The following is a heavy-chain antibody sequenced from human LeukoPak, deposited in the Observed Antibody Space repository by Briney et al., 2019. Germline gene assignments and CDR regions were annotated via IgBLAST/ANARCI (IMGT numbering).Heavy chain of an antibody. CDR3: ARGFYGGNWFDP. V-gene: IGHV3-53*04. CDR2: INSGGST. Sequence: PGGSLRLSCAASGFTVSGNYMSWVRQAPGKGLDWVSDINSGGSTYYADSVKGRFTVSRHNSQNTLYLQMNSLKIEDTAMYDCARGFYGGNWFDPWGQGTMVTVSS. D-gene: IGHD4-23*01. CDR1: GFTVSGNY. J-gene: IGHJ5*02.